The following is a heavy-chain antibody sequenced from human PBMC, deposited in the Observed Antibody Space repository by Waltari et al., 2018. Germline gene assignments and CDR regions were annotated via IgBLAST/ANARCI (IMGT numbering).Heavy chain of an antibody. CDR3: ARERDYYDSSGYYPLYNWFDP. CDR2: IYYSVST. Sequence: QLQLQESGPGLVKPSETLSLTCTVSGGSISSSSYYWGWIRQPPGKGLEWIGSIYYSVSTYYNPSLKSRVTISVDTSKNQFSLKLSSVTAADTAVYYCARERDYYDSSGYYPLYNWFDPWGQGTLVTVSS. V-gene: IGHV4-39*07. J-gene: IGHJ5*02. D-gene: IGHD3-22*01. CDR1: GGSISSSSYY.